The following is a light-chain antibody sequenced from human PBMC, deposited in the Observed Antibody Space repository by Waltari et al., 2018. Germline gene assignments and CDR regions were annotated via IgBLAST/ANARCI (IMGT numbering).Light chain of an antibody. Sequence: DIRMTQSPSSLSASVGDRVTITCRTGQIIDNFLNWYQQKPGKAPKLLIYFTSNLQSGVPSRFSGDGSGTTFTLTITSLQPEDFATYYCQQSYTVPTFGQGTRLEIK. CDR3: QQSYTVPT. J-gene: IGKJ5*01. CDR2: FTS. V-gene: IGKV1-39*01. CDR1: QIIDNF.